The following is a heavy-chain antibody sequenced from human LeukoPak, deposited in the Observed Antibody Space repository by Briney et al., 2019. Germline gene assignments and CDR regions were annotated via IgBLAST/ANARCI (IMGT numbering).Heavy chain of an antibody. CDR2: INHSGRT. D-gene: IGHD5-18*01. CDR3: ARTRDTAMTHDAFDI. V-gene: IGHV4-34*01. Sequence: SETLSLTCAVYGGSFSGYYWSWIRQPPGKGLEWIGEINHSGRTIYNPSLKRRVTISGDTSKNQFSLKLRSVTAADTAVYYCARTRDTAMTHDAFDIWGQGTMVTVSS. CDR1: GGSFSGYY. J-gene: IGHJ3*02.